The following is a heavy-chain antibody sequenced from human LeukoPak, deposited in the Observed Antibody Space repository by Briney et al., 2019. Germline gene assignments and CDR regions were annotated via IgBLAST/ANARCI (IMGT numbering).Heavy chain of an antibody. CDR2: IYHSGST. CDR1: GGSISSSNW. D-gene: IGHD2-15*01. J-gene: IGHJ3*02. V-gene: IGHV4-4*02. Sequence: SETLSLTCAVSGGSISSSNWWSWVRQPPGKGLEWIGEIYHSGSTNYNPSLKSRVTISVDKSKNQFSLKLSSLTAADTAVYYCERAGVGSRAFDIWGQGTMVTVSS. CDR3: ERAGVGSRAFDI.